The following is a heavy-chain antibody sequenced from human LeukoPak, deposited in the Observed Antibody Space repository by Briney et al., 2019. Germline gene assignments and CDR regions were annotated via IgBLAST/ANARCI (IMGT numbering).Heavy chain of an antibody. J-gene: IGHJ6*03. D-gene: IGHD4-17*01. V-gene: IGHV4-61*08. CDR2: IYYSGST. Sequence: PSQTLSLTCTVSGDSISSGDYYWSWIRQPPGKGLEWIGYIYYSGSTNYNPSLKSRVTISVDTSKNQFSLKLSSVTAADTAVYYCARGEITTVISPRYYYYYYMDVWGKGTTVTISS. CDR3: ARGEITTVISPRYYYYYYMDV. CDR1: GDSISSGDYY.